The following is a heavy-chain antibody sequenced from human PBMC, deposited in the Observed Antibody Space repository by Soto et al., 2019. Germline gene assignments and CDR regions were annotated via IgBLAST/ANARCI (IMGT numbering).Heavy chain of an antibody. CDR1: GGSISSSSYY. J-gene: IGHJ6*02. D-gene: IGHD6-13*01. CDR3: ARPAQYSSSWYGSYYYYYGMDV. Sequence: SETLSLTCTVSGGSISSSSYYWGWIRQPPGKGREGIGSIYYSGSTYYNPSLKSRVTISVDTSKNQFSLKLSSVTAADTAVYYCARPAQYSSSWYGSYYYYYGMDVWGQGTTVTVSS. CDR2: IYYSGST. V-gene: IGHV4-39*01.